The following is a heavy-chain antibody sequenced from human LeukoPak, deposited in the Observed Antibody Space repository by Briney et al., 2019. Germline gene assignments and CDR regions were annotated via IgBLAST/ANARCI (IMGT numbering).Heavy chain of an antibody. CDR1: GFTFGDYA. D-gene: IGHD5-24*01. Sequence: GRSLRLSCTASGFTFGDYAMSWVRQAPGKGLEWVGFIRSKAYDGTTEYAASVKGRFTISRDDSKRIAYLQMNSLKTDDTAVYYCTRVWLQYFDYWGQGTLITVSS. J-gene: IGHJ4*02. CDR3: TRVWLQYFDY. CDR2: IRSKAYDGTT. V-gene: IGHV3-49*04.